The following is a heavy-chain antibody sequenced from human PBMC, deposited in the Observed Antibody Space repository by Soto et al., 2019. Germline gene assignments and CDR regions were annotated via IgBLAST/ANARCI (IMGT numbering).Heavy chain of an antibody. CDR1: GFTFSSHA. CDR2: ISFDANHK. Sequence: QVQLVQSGGGVVQPGKSLRLSCAASGFTFSSHAMHWVRQAPGKGLEWVAVISFDANHKTYADSVKGRFTISRDSSKNTLYLQMNSLRNEDTAVYYCAKDQALYSSGWALHYWGQGTLVTVSA. J-gene: IGHJ4*01. CDR3: AKDQALYSSGWALHY. D-gene: IGHD6-19*01. V-gene: IGHV3-30*18.